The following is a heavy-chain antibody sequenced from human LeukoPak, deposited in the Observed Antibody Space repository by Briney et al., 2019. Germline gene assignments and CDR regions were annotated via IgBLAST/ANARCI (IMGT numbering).Heavy chain of an antibody. V-gene: IGHV1-18*01. Sequence: ASVKVSCKASGYTFTSYGISWVRQAPGQGLEWMGWISAYNGNRNYAQKLQGRVTMTTDTSTSTAYMELRSLRSDDTAVYYCARTYDSSGYYYGAFDIWGQGTMVTVSS. J-gene: IGHJ3*02. CDR2: ISAYNGNR. D-gene: IGHD3-22*01. CDR3: ARTYDSSGYYYGAFDI. CDR1: GYTFTSYG.